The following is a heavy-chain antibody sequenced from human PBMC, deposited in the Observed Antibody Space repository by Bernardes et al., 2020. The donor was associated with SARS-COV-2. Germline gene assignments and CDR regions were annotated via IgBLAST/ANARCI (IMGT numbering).Heavy chain of an antibody. Sequence: GVLRLSCAASGFSFSTSWVHWVRQTPGKGLVWVSRINSDGSVIDYADSVKGRFTISRDNAKNTLYLQMNSLRLDDTAVYYCARKYGHSYGMDVWGQGTTVIVS. V-gene: IGHV3-74*01. D-gene: IGHD2-8*01. J-gene: IGHJ6*02. CDR3: ARKYGHSYGMDV. CDR1: GFSFSTSW. CDR2: INSDGSVI.